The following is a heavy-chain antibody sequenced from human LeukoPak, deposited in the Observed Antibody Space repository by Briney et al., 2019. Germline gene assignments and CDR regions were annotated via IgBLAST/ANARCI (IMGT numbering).Heavy chain of an antibody. CDR3: ARHEEEDGYNAKTFDF. CDR1: GVSIRNSYNF. J-gene: IGHJ4*02. Sequence: PSETLSLTCTVTGVSIRNSYNFWGWIRQPPGKGLEWIGSMHYSGTTYYIPSLKSRVTISVDTSKNQFSLKLSSVTAADTAVYYCARHEEEDGYNAKTFDFWGQGTLVTVSS. V-gene: IGHV4-39*01. D-gene: IGHD5-24*01. CDR2: MHYSGTT.